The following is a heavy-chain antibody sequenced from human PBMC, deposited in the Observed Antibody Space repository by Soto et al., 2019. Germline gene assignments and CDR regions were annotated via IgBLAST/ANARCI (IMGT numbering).Heavy chain of an antibody. J-gene: IGHJ4*02. CDR2: IIPIFGTA. V-gene: IGHV1-69*01. D-gene: IGHD5-12*01. Sequence: QVQLVQSGAEVKKPGSSVKVSCKASGGTFSSYAINWVRQAPGQGLEWMGGIIPIFGTANYAQKFQGRVTITADESTSTAYMELSSLRSEDTAVYYCAREGYGYNYSVPSGFDYWGQGTLVTVSS. CDR1: GGTFSSYA. CDR3: AREGYGYNYSVPSGFDY.